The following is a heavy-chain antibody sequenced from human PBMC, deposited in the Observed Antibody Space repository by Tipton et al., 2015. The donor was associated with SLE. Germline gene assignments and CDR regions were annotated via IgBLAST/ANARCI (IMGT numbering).Heavy chain of an antibody. CDR3: ARLPTGFPNWFDP. CDR2: IYYSGST. V-gene: IGHV4-39*01. J-gene: IGHJ5*02. Sequence: GLVKPSETLSLTCTVSGGSISSSSYYWGWIRQPPGKGLEWIGSIYYSGSTYYNPSLKSRVTISVDTSKNQFSLKLSSVTAADTAVYYCARLPTGFPNWFDPWGQGTLVTVSS. CDR1: GGSISSSSYY. D-gene: IGHD4-17*01.